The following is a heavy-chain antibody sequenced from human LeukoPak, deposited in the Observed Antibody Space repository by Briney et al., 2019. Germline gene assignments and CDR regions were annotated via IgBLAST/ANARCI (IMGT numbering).Heavy chain of an antibody. CDR2: INPHSGDT. V-gene: IGHV1-2*02. CDR1: GYTFTGYY. D-gene: IGHD3-22*01. CDR3: ARFDHDRSGLDC. J-gene: IGHJ4*02. Sequence: GASVKVSCKASGYTFTGYYMHWVRQAPGQGLEWMGWINPHSGDTNYVQKFQGRVTMTRDTSISTAYMELSRLRSDDTAVYYCARFDHDRSGLDCWGQGSLVTVSS.